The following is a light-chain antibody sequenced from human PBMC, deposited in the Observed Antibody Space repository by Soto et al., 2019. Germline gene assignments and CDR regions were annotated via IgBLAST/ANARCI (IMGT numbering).Light chain of an antibody. CDR2: EVS. CDR3: SSYTRSSTHVV. Sequence: QAARTQPASVSGSPGQSITISCTGTSSDVGGYNYVSWYQHHPGKAPKLMIYEVSNRPSGVSNRFSGSKSGNTASLTISGLQAEDAADYYCSSYTRSSTHVVFGGGTKVTV. J-gene: IGLJ2*01. CDR1: SSDVGGYNY. V-gene: IGLV2-14*01.